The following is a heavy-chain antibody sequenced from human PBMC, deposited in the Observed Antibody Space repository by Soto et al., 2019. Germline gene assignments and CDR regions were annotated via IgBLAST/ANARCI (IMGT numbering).Heavy chain of an antibody. J-gene: IGHJ4*02. Sequence: GGSLRLSCAASGFTFSTYIMNWVRQAPGKGLEWVANIKEDGSEKNDVDSVKGRFTISRDNAKNSLYLQMNSLRVEDTAVYYCAKGGHIDYCGQGTLVTVSS. D-gene: IGHD3-16*01. CDR2: IKEDGSEK. CDR1: GFTFSTYI. V-gene: IGHV3-7*03. CDR3: AKGGHIDY.